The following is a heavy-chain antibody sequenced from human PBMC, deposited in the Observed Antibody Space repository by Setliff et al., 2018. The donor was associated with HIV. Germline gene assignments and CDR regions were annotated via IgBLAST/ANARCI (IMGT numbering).Heavy chain of an antibody. D-gene: IGHD1-26*01. CDR1: GFDFSNYW. J-gene: IGHJ4*02. CDR3: ARDSGTVVGATGPGY. V-gene: IGHV3-7*03. Sequence: QPGGSLRLSCAASGFDFSNYWFSWVRQAPGKGLEWVANINKDGSEKYYVDSVKGRFTISRDNAKNSLYLQMDSLRGEDTAVYYCARDSGTVVGATGPGYWGQGALVTVSS. CDR2: INKDGSEK.